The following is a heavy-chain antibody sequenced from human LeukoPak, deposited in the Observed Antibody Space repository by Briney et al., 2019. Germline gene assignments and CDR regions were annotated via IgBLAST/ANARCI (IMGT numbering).Heavy chain of an antibody. CDR3: ARRRIAVAETSFSYYYYYYMDV. D-gene: IGHD6-19*01. J-gene: IGHJ6*03. CDR1: GGYISSYY. CDR2: IYTSWST. Sequence: SETLSLTCTVSGGYISSYYWSWLRQPPGKGLEWIGYIYTSWSTNYNPSLKSRVTISVDTSKNQFSLKLSSVTAADTAVYYCARRRIAVAETSFSYYYYYYMDVWGKGTTVTVSS. V-gene: IGHV4-4*09.